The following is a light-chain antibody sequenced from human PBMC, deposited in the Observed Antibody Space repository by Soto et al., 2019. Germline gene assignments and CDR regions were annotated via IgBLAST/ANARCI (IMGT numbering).Light chain of an antibody. Sequence: DIQLTQSPSFLSASVGDRVTITCRASQGISSYLAWYQQKPEKAPKLLIYAASTLQSGVTSRFSGSGSGTEFTLTISSLQPEDFATYYCQQLNNYPRTFGPGTKVDIK. CDR2: AAS. V-gene: IGKV1-9*01. CDR1: QGISSY. CDR3: QQLNNYPRT. J-gene: IGKJ3*01.